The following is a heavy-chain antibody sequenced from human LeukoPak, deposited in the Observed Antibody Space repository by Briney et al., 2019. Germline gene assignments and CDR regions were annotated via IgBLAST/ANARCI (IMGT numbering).Heavy chain of an antibody. CDR3: ARDPRWLTPDCTSTSCYENYFDP. CDR1: GYSISSGYQ. Sequence: SETLSLTCAVSGYSISSGYQWAWIRQPPGKGLEWIGSIYHSGRAHYNPSLKSRVTISVDTSNNQFSLKLSSVTAADTAVYYCARDPRWLTPDCTSTSCYENYFDPWGQGTLVTVSS. D-gene: IGHD2-2*01. J-gene: IGHJ5*02. CDR2: IYHSGRA. V-gene: IGHV4-38-2*02.